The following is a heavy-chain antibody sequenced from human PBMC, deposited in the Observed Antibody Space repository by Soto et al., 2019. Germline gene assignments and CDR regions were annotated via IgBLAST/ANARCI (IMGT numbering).Heavy chain of an antibody. CDR1: GYTFTSYA. J-gene: IGHJ4*02. V-gene: IGHV1-3*01. D-gene: IGHD2-15*01. CDR3: ARDIFFSPVVAATHLDY. CDR2: INAGNGNT. Sequence: GASVKVSCKASGYTFTSYAMHWVRQAPGQRLEWMGWINAGNGNTKYSQKFQGRVTITRDTSASTAYMELSSLRSEDTAVYYCARDIFFSPVVAATHLDYWGQGTLVTVSS.